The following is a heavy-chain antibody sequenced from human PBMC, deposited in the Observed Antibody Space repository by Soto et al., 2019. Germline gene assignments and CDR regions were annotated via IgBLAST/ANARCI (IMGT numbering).Heavy chain of an antibody. D-gene: IGHD5-18*01. CDR2: ISSDGSNK. Sequence: PGGSLRLSCAASEFTFSSYGMHWVRQAPGKGLEWVALISSDGSNKYYADSVEGRFTISRDNSKSTLYLQMNSLRAEDTAVYYCAKADTVLVIYYFAYRGQGTLVTVSS. CDR1: EFTFSSYG. J-gene: IGHJ4*02. CDR3: AKADTVLVIYYFAY. V-gene: IGHV3-30*18.